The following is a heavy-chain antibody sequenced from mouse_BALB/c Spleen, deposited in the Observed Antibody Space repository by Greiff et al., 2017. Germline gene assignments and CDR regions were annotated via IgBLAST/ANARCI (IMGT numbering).Heavy chain of an antibody. CDR3: ARRADGNFYYFDY. V-gene: IGHV8-12*01. Sequence: QVTLKVSGPGILQPSQTLSLTCSFSGFSLSTSGMGVSWIRQPSGKGLEWLAHIYWDDDKRYNPSLKSRLTISKDTSSNQVFLKITSVDTADTATYYCARRADGNFYYFDYWGQGTTLTVSS. J-gene: IGHJ2*01. CDR2: IYWDDDK. CDR1: GFSLSTSGMG. D-gene: IGHD2-1*01.